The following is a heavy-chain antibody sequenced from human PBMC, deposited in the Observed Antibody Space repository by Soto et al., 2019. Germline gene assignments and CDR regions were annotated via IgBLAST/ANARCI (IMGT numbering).Heavy chain of an antibody. CDR1: GFTFSSYE. J-gene: IGHJ6*02. D-gene: IGHD2-15*01. V-gene: IGHV3-48*03. CDR3: ARACGSCYPYYYYGMDV. CDR2: ISSSGSTI. Sequence: GGSLRLSCAASGFTFSSYEMNWVRQAPGKGLEWVSYISSSGSTIYYADSVKGRFTISRDNAKNSLYLQMNSLRAEDTAVYYCARACGSCYPYYYYGMDVWGQGTTVTVSS.